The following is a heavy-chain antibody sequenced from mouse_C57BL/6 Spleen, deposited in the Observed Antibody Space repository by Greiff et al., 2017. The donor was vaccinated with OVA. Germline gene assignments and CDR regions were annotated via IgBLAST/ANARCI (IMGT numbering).Heavy chain of an antibody. V-gene: IGHV1-55*01. CDR1: GYTFTSYW. Sequence: VPLQQPGAELVKPGASVKMSCKASGYTFTSYWITWVKQRPGQGLEWIGDIYPGSGSTNYNEKFKSKATLTVDTSSRTAYMQLSSLTSEDSAVYYCARGKITTRYYSMDYWGQGTSVTVSS. CDR2: IYPGSGST. J-gene: IGHJ4*01. CDR3: ARGKITTRYYSMDY. D-gene: IGHD2-4*01.